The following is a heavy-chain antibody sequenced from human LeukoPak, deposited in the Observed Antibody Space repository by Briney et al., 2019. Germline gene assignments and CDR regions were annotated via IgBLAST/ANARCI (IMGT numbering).Heavy chain of an antibody. J-gene: IGHJ6*03. V-gene: IGHV4-34*01. CDR3: ARANDYGDPLPRYMDV. CDR1: GGSFSGYY. CDR2: INHSGST. Sequence: SETLSLTCAVYGGSFSGYYWSWIRQPPGKGLEWIGEINHSGSTNYNPSLRSRVTISVDKSKNQFSLKVSSVTAADTAVYYCARANDYGDPLPRYMDVWGKGTTVTVSS. D-gene: IGHD4-17*01.